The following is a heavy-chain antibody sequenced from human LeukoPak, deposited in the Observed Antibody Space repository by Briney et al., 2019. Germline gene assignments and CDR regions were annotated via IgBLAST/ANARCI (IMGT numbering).Heavy chain of an antibody. V-gene: IGHV3-48*03. CDR3: AELGITMIGGV. Sequence: QAGGSLRLSCAASGFIFSSYEMNWVRQAPGKGLEWLSYISSSGSTRYYADSVKGRFNISRDNAKNSLYLQMNSLRAEDTAVYYCAELGITMIGGVWGKGTTVTIPS. D-gene: IGHD3-10*02. J-gene: IGHJ6*04. CDR2: ISSSGSTR. CDR1: GFIFSSYE.